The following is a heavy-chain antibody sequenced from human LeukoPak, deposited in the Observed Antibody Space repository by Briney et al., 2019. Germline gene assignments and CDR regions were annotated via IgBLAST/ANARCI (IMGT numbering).Heavy chain of an antibody. CDR1: GGSISSYY. CDR2: IYYSGST. J-gene: IGHJ4*02. V-gene: IGHV4-59*01. Sequence: PSETLSLTCTVSGGSISSYYWSWIRQPPGKRLEWIGYIYYSGSTNYNPSLKSRVTISVDTSKNQFSLKLSSVTAADTAVYYCAREVSSGWYEDYWGQGTLVTVSS. CDR3: AREVSSGWYEDY. D-gene: IGHD6-19*01.